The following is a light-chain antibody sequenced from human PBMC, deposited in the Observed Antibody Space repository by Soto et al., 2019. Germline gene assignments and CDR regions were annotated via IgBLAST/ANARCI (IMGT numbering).Light chain of an antibody. CDR1: SSDVGSYDL. CDR2: EVN. Sequence: QSALTQPASVSGSPGQSITISCTGTSSDVGSYDLVSWYQHHSGKAPKIIIYEVNKRPSGISDLFSGSKSGNTASLTIAGLQAEDDADYFCCSFVRTYRLLFGGGTKLTVL. J-gene: IGLJ2*01. V-gene: IGLV2-23*02. CDR3: CSFVRTYRLL.